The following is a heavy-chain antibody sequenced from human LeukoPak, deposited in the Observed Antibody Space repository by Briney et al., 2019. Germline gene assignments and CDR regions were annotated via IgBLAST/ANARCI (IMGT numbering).Heavy chain of an antibody. CDR1: GFTFSRFS. D-gene: IGHD2-2*01. CDR3: ARDPPLGSCSTISCPHLDY. V-gene: IGHV3-21*01. J-gene: IGHJ4*02. Sequence: GGSLRLSCAASGFTFSRFSMNWVRQAPGKGLEWVSSISSSSSFIYYADSVKGRFTISRDNAKNSLYLQMNSLRAEDTAVYYCARDPPLGSCSTISCPHLDYWGQGTLVTVSS. CDR2: ISSSSSFI.